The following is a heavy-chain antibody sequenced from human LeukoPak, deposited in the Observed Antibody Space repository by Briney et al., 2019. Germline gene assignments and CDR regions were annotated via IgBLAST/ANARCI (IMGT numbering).Heavy chain of an antibody. D-gene: IGHD2-2*03. CDR3: AKDGYCGSASCYGWFDP. J-gene: IGHJ5*02. CDR2: LPYDGSDN. V-gene: IGHV3-30*04. Sequence: GGSLRLSCTASGFTFTSYAMHWVRQAPGKGLEWVAVLPYDGSDNYYADSVRGRFTVSRDISKNTLFLQMDSLRVEDTAVYYCAKDGYCGSASCYGWFDPWGQGTLVTVSS. CDR1: GFTFTSYA.